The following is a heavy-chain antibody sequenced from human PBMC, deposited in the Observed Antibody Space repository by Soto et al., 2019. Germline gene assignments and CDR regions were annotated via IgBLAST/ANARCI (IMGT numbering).Heavy chain of an antibody. D-gene: IGHD6-19*01. CDR2: FDPEDGET. V-gene: IGHV1-24*01. CDR3: ATSKLPQWLVTFFDY. J-gene: IGHJ4*02. Sequence: ASVKVYCKVSGYTLTELSMHWVRQAPGKGLEWMGGFDPEDGETIYAQKFQGRVTMTEDTSTDTAYMELSSLRSEDTAVYYCATSKLPQWLVTFFDYWGQGTLVTVSS. CDR1: GYTLTELS.